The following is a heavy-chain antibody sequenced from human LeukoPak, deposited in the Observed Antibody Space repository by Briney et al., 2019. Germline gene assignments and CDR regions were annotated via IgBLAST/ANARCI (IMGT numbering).Heavy chain of an antibody. CDR3: ARQDIVVVPAAPYYFDY. V-gene: IGHV3-30*02. CDR1: GFTFSSYI. Sequence: LAGGSLRLSCAASGFTFSSYIMNWVRQAPGKGLEWVAFIRYDGSNKYYADSVKGRFTISRDNSKNTLYLQMNSLRAEDTAVYYCARQDIVVVPAAPYYFDYWGQGTLVTVSS. D-gene: IGHD2-2*01. CDR2: IRYDGSNK. J-gene: IGHJ4*02.